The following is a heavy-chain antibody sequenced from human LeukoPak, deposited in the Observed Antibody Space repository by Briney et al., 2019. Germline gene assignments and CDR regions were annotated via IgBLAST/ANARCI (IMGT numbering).Heavy chain of an antibody. V-gene: IGHV3-7*01. Sequence: GGSLRLSCAASGFTFSSYWMTWVRQAPGKGLEWVANLRPDGSDKYYVNSVRGRFTISRDNAKNLLYLQMNSLRAEDTAVYYCARDAYSDVSESWGQGTLVTVSS. CDR1: GFTFSSYW. CDR2: LRPDGSDK. CDR3: ARDAYSDVSES. D-gene: IGHD5-18*01. J-gene: IGHJ5*02.